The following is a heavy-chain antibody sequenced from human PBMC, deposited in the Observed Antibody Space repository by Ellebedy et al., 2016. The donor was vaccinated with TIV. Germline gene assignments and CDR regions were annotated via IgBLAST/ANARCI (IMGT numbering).Heavy chain of an antibody. CDR1: GFTFSSYS. CDR3: ARRGSVGVHISYYYMDV. J-gene: IGHJ6*03. V-gene: IGHV3-48*04. D-gene: IGHD3-3*01. CDR2: ITSSGDSI. Sequence: GGSLRLXXEASGFTFSSYSMNWVRQTPGKGLEWVSYITSSGDSIYYADSVKGRFTISRDNAKKSLYLQMNSLRVEDTGVYYCARRGSVGVHISYYYMDVWGKGTTVTVTS.